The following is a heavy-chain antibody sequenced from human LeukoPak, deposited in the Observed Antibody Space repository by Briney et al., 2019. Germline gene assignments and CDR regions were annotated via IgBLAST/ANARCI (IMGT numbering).Heavy chain of an antibody. J-gene: IGHJ5*02. CDR2: IWFDGSDK. V-gene: IGHV3-33*01. CDR1: GFTFSNLG. Sequence: GGSLRLSCAASGFTFSNLGMHWVRQAPGKGLEWVALIWFDGSDKKYADSVKGRSTISRDNSKNTLFLQMNSLRVEDTAVYYCVRDNGPEQLALDLWGQGTLVTVSS. CDR3: VRDNGPEQLALDL. D-gene: IGHD6-6*01.